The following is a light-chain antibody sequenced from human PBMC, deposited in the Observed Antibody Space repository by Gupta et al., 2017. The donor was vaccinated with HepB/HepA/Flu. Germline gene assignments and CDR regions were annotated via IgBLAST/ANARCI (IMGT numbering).Light chain of an antibody. CDR2: KVS. J-gene: IGKJ1*01. CDR1: QSLVYSDGNTY. V-gene: IGKV2-30*01. CDR3: GQGTPWKT. Sequence: DVVMTQSPLSLPVTLGQPASISCRSSQSLVYSDGNTYLHWFQQSPGQSPRRLIYKVSNRDLGVPDRYSGSGLVTDFTLKISSGGAEDVGVYYGGQGTPWKTFGQGTKVEIK.